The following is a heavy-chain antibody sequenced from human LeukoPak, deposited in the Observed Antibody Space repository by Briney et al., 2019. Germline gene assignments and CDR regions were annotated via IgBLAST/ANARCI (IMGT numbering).Heavy chain of an antibody. Sequence: SETLSLTCAVYGGSFSGYYWSWIRQPPGKGLEWIGNIYYSGSTYYNPSLKSRVTISVDTSKNQFSLKLSSVTAADTAVYYCARGGIAALFDYWGQGTLVTVSS. V-gene: IGHV4-34*01. CDR1: GGSFSGYY. D-gene: IGHD6-13*01. CDR2: IYYSGST. CDR3: ARGGIAALFDY. J-gene: IGHJ4*02.